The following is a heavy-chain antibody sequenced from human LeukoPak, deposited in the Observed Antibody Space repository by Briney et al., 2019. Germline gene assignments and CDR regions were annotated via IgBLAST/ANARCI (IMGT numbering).Heavy chain of an antibody. Sequence: GGSLRLSCAASGFTFSSYSMNWVRQAPGKGLEWVSSISSSSSYIYYADSVKGRFTISRDNAKNSLYLQMNSLRAEDTAVYYCARDGTLLWFGDLWGAFDIWGQGTMVTVSS. D-gene: IGHD3-10*01. V-gene: IGHV3-21*01. CDR1: GFTFSSYS. J-gene: IGHJ3*02. CDR3: ARDGTLLWFGDLWGAFDI. CDR2: ISSSSSYI.